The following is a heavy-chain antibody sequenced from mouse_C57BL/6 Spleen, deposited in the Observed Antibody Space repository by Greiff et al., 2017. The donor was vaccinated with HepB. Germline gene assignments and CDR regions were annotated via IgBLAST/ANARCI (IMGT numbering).Heavy chain of an antibody. V-gene: IGHV1-53*01. CDR1: GYTFTSYW. J-gene: IGHJ1*03. CDR3: ARGGSSWDWYFDV. CDR2: INPSNGGT. D-gene: IGHD1-1*01. Sequence: QVQLKQPGTELVKPGASVKLSCKASGYTFTSYWMHWVKQRPGQGLEWIGNINPSNGGTNYNEKFKSKATLTVDKSSSTAYMQLSSLTSEDSAVYYCARGGSSWDWYFDVWGTGTTVTVSS.